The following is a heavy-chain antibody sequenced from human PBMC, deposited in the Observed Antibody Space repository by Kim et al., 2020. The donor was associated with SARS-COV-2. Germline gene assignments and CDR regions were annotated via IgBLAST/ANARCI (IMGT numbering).Heavy chain of an antibody. J-gene: IGHJ5*02. CDR2: IDPSDSYT. Sequence: GESLKISCKGSGYSFTSYWISWVRQMPGKGLEWMGRIDPSDSYTNYSPSFQGHVTISADKSISTAYLQWSSLKASDTAMYYCAIPNYYGSGSYYNRSPTTWGQGTLVTVSS. CDR1: GYSFTSYW. D-gene: IGHD3-10*01. CDR3: AIPNYYGSGSYYNRSPTT. V-gene: IGHV5-10-1*01.